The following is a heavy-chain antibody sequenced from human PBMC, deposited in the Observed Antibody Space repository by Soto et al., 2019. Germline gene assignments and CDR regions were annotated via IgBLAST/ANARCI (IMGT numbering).Heavy chain of an antibody. J-gene: IGHJ6*02. V-gene: IGHV3-30*18. Sequence: GGSLRVSCAASGFTFSSYVMHWVRQAPGKELEWVAVIAYDGSIEYYADSVKGRFAISRDNSKNTLYLQINSLRAEDAAVYYCAKASLANYYFFSLGVWGQGTTVTVSS. CDR1: GFTFSSYV. CDR2: IAYDGSIE. D-gene: IGHD5-12*01. CDR3: AKASLANYYFFSLGV.